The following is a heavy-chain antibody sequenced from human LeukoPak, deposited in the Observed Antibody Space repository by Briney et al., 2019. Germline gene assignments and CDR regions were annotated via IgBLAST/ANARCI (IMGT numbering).Heavy chain of an antibody. CDR1: GYTFTGHY. D-gene: IGHD4-11*01. CDR2: INPDSGGT. V-gene: IGHV1-2*02. Sequence: ASVKVSCKASGYTFTGHYMHWVRQAPGQGLEWMGWINPDSGGTDYAQKFQGRVTMTRDTSITTAYMELSRLRSDDTAVYYCARGPSTVTGFYWGQGTLVTVSS. CDR3: ARGPSTVTGFY. J-gene: IGHJ4*02.